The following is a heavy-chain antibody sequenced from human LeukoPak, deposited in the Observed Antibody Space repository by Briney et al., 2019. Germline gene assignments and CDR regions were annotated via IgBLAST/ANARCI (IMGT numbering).Heavy chain of an antibody. CDR2: IKQDGSES. J-gene: IGHJ4*02. CDR1: GFSFHAYY. CDR3: ARPAYCGGDCYFYFDY. D-gene: IGHD2-21*02. V-gene: IGHV3-7*01. Sequence: GGSLRLSCAASGFSFHAYYMSWVRQAPGKGLEWVANIKQDGSESSHVDSVRGRFTISRDNAENSLYLQMNSLRVEDTAVYYCARPAYCGGDCYFYFDYWGQGTLVTVSS.